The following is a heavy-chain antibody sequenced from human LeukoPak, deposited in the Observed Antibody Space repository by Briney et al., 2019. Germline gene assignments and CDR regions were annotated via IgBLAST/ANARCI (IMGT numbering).Heavy chain of an antibody. CDR1: GFTFSSYG. CDR3: ARDYYCSGGSCLYFDY. V-gene: IGHV3-33*01. D-gene: IGHD2-15*01. J-gene: IGHJ4*02. Sequence: GGSLRLSCAASGFTFSSYGMHWVRQAPGKGLEWVAVMYYDGISKYYADSVKGRFTISRDNSNNTLYLQMNSLRVEDTAVYYSARDYYCSGGSCLYFDYWGQGTLVTVSS. CDR2: MYYDGISK.